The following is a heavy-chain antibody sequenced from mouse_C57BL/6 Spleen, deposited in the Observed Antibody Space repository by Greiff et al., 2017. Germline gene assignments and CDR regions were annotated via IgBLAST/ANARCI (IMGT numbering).Heavy chain of an antibody. J-gene: IGHJ4*01. Sequence: EVQWVESGGGLVQPGGSLKLSCAASGFTFSYYYMYWVRQTPEKRLEWVAYISNGGGSTYYPDTVKGRFTISRDNAKNTLYLQMSRLKSEDTAMYYCASVLLGGAMDYWGQGTSVTVSS. CDR2: ISNGGGST. CDR3: ASVLLGGAMDY. V-gene: IGHV5-12*01. D-gene: IGHD1-1*01. CDR1: GFTFSYYY.